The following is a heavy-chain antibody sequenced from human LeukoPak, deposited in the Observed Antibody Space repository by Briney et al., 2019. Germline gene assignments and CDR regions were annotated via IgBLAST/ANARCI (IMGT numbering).Heavy chain of an antibody. V-gene: IGHV5-51*01. J-gene: IGHJ4*02. CDR1: GYSFPTYW. CDR3: ARFGKMGATRSYFDY. D-gene: IGHD1-26*01. CDR2: IYPGDSDT. Sequence: GESLKISCKGSGYSFPTYWIGWVRQMPGKGLEWMGIIYPGDSDTRYSPSFQGQVTISADKSISTAYLQWSSLKASDTAMYYCARFGKMGATRSYFDYWGQGTPVTVSS.